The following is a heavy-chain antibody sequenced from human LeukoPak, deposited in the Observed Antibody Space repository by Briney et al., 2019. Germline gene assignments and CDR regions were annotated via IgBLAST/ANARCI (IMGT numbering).Heavy chain of an antibody. D-gene: IGHD2-21*02. Sequence: SVKVSCKASGGTFSSYAISWVRQAPGQGLEWMGRIIPILGIANYAQKFQGRVTITADKSTSTAYMELSSLRSEDTAVYYCATSYCGGDCYGDAFDIWGQGTMVTVSS. CDR2: IIPILGIA. V-gene: IGHV1-69*04. CDR1: GGTFSSYA. CDR3: ATSYCGGDCYGDAFDI. J-gene: IGHJ3*02.